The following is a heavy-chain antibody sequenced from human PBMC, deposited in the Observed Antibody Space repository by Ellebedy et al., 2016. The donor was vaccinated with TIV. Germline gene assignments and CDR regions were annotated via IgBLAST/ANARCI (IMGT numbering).Heavy chain of an antibody. Sequence: GESLKISCAASGLPFSSHAMSWVRQAPGKGLEWVSSISGSGDNTYYPDSVKGRFTISSDNSKDTLYLQVNSLRAEDTAVYYCARDPVGVGPAFDIWGQGTVVTVSS. V-gene: IGHV3-23*01. CDR3: ARDPVGVGPAFDI. D-gene: IGHD4-23*01. CDR2: ISGSGDNT. J-gene: IGHJ3*02. CDR1: GLPFSSHA.